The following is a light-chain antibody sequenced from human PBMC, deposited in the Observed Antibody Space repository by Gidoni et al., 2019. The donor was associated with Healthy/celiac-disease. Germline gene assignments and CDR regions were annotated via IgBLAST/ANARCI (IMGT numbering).Light chain of an antibody. J-gene: IGLJ2*01. Sequence: QSVLTQPPSASGTPGQRVTISCSGSSSNIGSNYVYWYQQLPGTAPKLLIYSNNQRPSGVLDRFSGSKSGTSASLAISGLRSEDEADYYCAAWDDSLSGPDVVFGGGTKLTVL. CDR1: SSNIGSNY. V-gene: IGLV1-47*02. CDR2: SNN. CDR3: AAWDDSLSGPDVV.